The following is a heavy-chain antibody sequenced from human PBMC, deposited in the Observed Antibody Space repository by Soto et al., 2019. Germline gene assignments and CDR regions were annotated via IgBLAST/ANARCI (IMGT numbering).Heavy chain of an antibody. D-gene: IGHD3-3*01. CDR2: ISDTGGAT. CDR1: GVTISSYA. CDR3: AVGRRKKSGSNTWFDP. Sequence: EVQLLESEGGLVQPGGSLRLSCTASGVTISSYAMNWVRQAPGKGLEWVSTISDTGGATFYAGSVKGRFTISRDNSKNTEYLQMRSLRVEDTAVYFCAVGRRKKSGSNTWFDPWGRGTLVTVSS. V-gene: IGHV3-23*01. J-gene: IGHJ5*02.